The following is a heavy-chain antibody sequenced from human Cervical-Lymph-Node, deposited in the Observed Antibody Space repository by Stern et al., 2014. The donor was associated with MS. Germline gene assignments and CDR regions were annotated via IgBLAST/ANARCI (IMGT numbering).Heavy chain of an antibody. J-gene: IGHJ5*02. Sequence: MQLEESGAEVKKPGASVTVSCKASGYTFTSHYIHWVRQAPGQGLEGVGILNACRDSTGSSQLIQGRLTMTWDSATSTVNMHLSSLTSEDTAVYYCARGFVSTANWFDHWGQGTLVTVSS. V-gene: IGHV1-46*01. CDR2: LNACRDST. CDR1: GYTFTSHY. CDR3: ARGFVSTANWFDH. D-gene: IGHD3-10*01.